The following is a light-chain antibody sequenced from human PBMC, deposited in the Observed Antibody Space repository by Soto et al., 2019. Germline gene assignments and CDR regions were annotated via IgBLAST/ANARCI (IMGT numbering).Light chain of an antibody. CDR1: SSDVGGYNY. V-gene: IGLV2-14*01. CDR2: DVS. Sequence: QSVLIQPPSASGSPGQSITISCTGTSSDVGGYNYVSWYQQHPGKAPKLMIYDVSNRPSGVSNRFSGSKSGNTASLTISGLQAEDEADYYCSSYTSSSTLEFGGGTKLTVL. CDR3: SSYTSSSTLE. J-gene: IGLJ2*01.